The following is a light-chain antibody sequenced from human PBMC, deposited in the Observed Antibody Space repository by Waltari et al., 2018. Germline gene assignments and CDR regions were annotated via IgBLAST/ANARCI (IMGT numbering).Light chain of an antibody. Sequence: CRASQSVSRWLAWYQQKPGQPPRLLIYGASSRANGIPDRFSGSGSGTDFSLTISRLDPEDSAVYYCQKYGTLPATFGQGTKVEVK. CDR3: QKYGTLPAT. V-gene: IGKV3-20*01. CDR1: QSVSRW. J-gene: IGKJ1*01. CDR2: GAS.